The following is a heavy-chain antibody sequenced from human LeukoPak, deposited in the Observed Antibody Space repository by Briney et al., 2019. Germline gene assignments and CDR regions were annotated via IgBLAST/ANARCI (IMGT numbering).Heavy chain of an antibody. J-gene: IGHJ4*02. CDR3: ARVKWELLPSGYFDY. Sequence: GESLKISCKGSGYSFTSYWIGWVRQMPGKVLEWMGIIYPGDSDTRYSPSFQGQVTISADKSISTAYLQWSSLKASDTAMYYCARVKWELLPSGYFDYWGQGTLVTVSS. CDR1: GYSFTSYW. CDR2: IYPGDSDT. V-gene: IGHV5-51*01. D-gene: IGHD1-26*01.